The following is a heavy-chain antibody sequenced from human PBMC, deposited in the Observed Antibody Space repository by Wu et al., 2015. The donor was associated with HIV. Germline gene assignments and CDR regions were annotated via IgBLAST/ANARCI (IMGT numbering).Heavy chain of an antibody. Sequence: QVQLQESGPGLVKPSETLSLTCVVSGTSVSSDYYWGWIRQTPGKGLEWIGTLYHTGSTYYNPSLKSRVTISVDTSQNHFSLKLNSVTAADTAVYYCARVPMIVGLEWLFPPDYYYYMDVWGKGTTVTVSS. J-gene: IGHJ6*03. V-gene: IGHV4-38-2*01. CDR1: GTSVSSDYY. CDR3: ARVPMIVGLEWLFPPDYYYYMDV. CDR2: LYHTGST. D-gene: IGHD3-3*01.